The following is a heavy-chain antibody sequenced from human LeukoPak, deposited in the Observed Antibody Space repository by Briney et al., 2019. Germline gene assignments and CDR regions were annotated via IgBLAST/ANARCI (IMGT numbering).Heavy chain of an antibody. Sequence: RSLRLSCAASGFTFDDYAMHWVRQAPGKGLEWVSGISWNSGSIGYADSVKGRFTISRDNAKNSLYLQMNSLRAEDTALYYCAKDRSTMVRGAPDYWGQGTLVTVSS. V-gene: IGHV3-9*01. CDR1: GFTFDDYA. J-gene: IGHJ4*02. CDR3: AKDRSTMVRGAPDY. CDR2: ISWNSGSI. D-gene: IGHD3-10*01.